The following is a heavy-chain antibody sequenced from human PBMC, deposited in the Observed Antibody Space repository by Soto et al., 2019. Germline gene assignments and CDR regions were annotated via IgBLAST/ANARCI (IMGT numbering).Heavy chain of an antibody. V-gene: IGHV3-23*01. CDR1: GFTFSSYA. CDR2: ISGSGGST. J-gene: IGHJ4*02. CDR3: AKAGVLRFLEWLLPGHPIDY. D-gene: IGHD3-3*01. Sequence: GSLRLSCAASGFTFSSYAMSWVRQAPGKGLEWVSAISGSGGSTYYADSVKGRFTISRDNSKNTLYLQMNSLRAEDTAVYYCAKAGVLRFLEWLLPGHPIDYWGQGTLVTVSS.